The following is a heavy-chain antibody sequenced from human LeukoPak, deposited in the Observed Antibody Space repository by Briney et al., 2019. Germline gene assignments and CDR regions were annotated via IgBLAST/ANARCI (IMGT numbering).Heavy chain of an antibody. J-gene: IGHJ4*02. V-gene: IGHV4-39*01. D-gene: IGHD6-19*01. CDR3: ARPSNEGQWLVGQGVDY. CDR1: GGSISSSSYY. Sequence: SETLSLTCTVSGGSISSSSYYWGWIRQPPGKGLEWIGSIYYSGSTYYNPSLKSRVTISVDTSKNQFSLKLSSVTAADTAVYYCARPSNEGQWLVGQGVDYWGQGTLVTVSS. CDR2: IYYSGST.